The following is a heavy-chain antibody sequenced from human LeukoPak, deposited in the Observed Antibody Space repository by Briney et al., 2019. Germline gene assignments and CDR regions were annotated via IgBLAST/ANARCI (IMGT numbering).Heavy chain of an antibody. CDR2: ISSSSRST. J-gene: IGHJ6*02. CDR1: GFTFSTYS. V-gene: IGHV3-48*04. Sequence: GGSLRLSCAASGFTFSTYSMNWVRQAPGKGLEWVSYISSSSRSTDYADSVTGRVTISRDNAKNLLYLQMNSLRAEDTAVYYCAREKPVGSYTMDIWGQGTTVIVSS. CDR3: AREKPVGSYTMDI. D-gene: IGHD3-16*01.